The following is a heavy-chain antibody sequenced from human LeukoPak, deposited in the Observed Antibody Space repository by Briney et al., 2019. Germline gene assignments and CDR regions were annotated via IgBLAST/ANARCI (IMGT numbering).Heavy chain of an antibody. CDR1: GYTFTTYY. J-gene: IGHJ4*02. CDR2: INPRGGST. D-gene: IGHD3-10*01. Sequence: ASVKVSCKASGYTFTTYYMHWMRQAPGQGPEWMGIINPRGGSTDYSQKFQGRITMTSDTSTSTVYMELSSLRSEDTAVYYCARTLWFGEIEEVDYWGQGTLVTVSS. V-gene: IGHV1-46*01. CDR3: ARTLWFGEIEEVDY.